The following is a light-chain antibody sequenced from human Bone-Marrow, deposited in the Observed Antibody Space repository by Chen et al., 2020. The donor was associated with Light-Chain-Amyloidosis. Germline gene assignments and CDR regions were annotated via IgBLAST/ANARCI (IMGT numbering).Light chain of an antibody. CDR3: CSYAGSSTWV. CDR1: SSDVGSYNL. V-gene: IGLV2-23*01. J-gene: IGLJ3*02. CDR2: EGS. Sequence: QSALTQPASVSGSPGQSLTISCTGTSSDVGSYNLVSLYQQHPGKAPKLMIYEGSKRPSGVSNRFSGSRSGNTASLTISGLQAEDEADYYCCSYAGSSTWVFGGGTKLTVL.